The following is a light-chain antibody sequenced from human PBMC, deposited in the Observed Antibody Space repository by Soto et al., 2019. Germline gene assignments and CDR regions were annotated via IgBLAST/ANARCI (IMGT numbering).Light chain of an antibody. J-gene: IGKJ1*01. Sequence: EIVLTQSPGTLSLSPGERATLSCRASQSVNSNYLAWYQQKPGQAPRLLIYGASSRATGIPDRFSGSGSGTDFTLNISRLEPEDFPVFFCQHYDSSPPTFGQGTKVEIK. V-gene: IGKV3-20*01. CDR1: QSVNSNY. CDR2: GAS. CDR3: QHYDSSPPT.